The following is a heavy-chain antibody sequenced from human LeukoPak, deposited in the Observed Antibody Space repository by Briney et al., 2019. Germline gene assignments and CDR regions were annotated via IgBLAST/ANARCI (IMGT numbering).Heavy chain of an antibody. CDR2: IRYDGSNK. D-gene: IGHD2-15*01. J-gene: IGHJ6*02. CDR1: GFTFSSYG. Sequence: PGGSLRLSCAASGFTFSSYGMHWVRQAPGKGLEWVAFIRYDGSNKYYADSVKGRFTISRDNAKNTLYLQMNSLRAEDTAVYYCARDGHLVVAATRRNYYYGMDVWGQGTTVTVSS. CDR3: ARDGHLVVAATRRNYYYGMDV. V-gene: IGHV3-30*02.